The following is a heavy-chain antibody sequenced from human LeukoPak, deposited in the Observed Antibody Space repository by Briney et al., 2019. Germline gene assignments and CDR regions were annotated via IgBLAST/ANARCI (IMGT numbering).Heavy chain of an antibody. J-gene: IGHJ4*02. V-gene: IGHV4-39*07. CDR2: IYYTGTP. D-gene: IGHD3-22*01. CDR3: ARGDYYDPRGFYYRGPQYGFDY. CDR1: GGSISSYY. Sequence: SETLSLTCTVSGGSISSYYWGWIRQPPGKGLEWIGSIYYTGTPYYSPSLQSRVTISVDTSKNQFSLNLTSVTAADTAVYFCARGDYYDPRGFYYRGPQYGFDYWGQGTQVTVSS.